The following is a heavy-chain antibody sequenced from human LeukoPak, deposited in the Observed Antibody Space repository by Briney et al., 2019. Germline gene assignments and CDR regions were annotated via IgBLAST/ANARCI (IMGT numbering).Heavy chain of an antibody. V-gene: IGHV3-21*04. Sequence: GESLRLSCAASGFTFSNYWMSWVRQAPGKGLEWVSSISSSSSYIYYADSVKGRFTISRGNAKNTLYLQMNSLRAEDTAVYYCAKGNVVVTAILGYWGQGTLVTVSS. CDR2: ISSSSSYI. CDR1: GFTFSNYW. CDR3: AKGNVVVTAILGY. J-gene: IGHJ4*02. D-gene: IGHD2-21*02.